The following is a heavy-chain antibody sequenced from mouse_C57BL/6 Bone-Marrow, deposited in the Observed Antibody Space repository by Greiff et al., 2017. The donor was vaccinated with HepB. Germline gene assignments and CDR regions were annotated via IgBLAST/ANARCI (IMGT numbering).Heavy chain of an antibody. CDR3: ASGGSSHYFDY. V-gene: IGHV1-26*01. D-gene: IGHD1-1*01. Sequence: SGYTFTDYYMNWVKQSHGKSLEWIGDINPNNGGTSYNQKFKGKATLTVDKSSSTAYMELRSLTSEDSAVYYCASGGSSHYFDYWGQGTTLTVSS. CDR1: GYTFTDYY. CDR2: INPNNGGT. J-gene: IGHJ2*01.